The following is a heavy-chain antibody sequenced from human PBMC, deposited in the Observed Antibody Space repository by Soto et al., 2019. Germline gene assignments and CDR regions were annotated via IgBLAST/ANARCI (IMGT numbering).Heavy chain of an antibody. D-gene: IGHD3-22*01. CDR2: ISYDGGNK. Sequence: QVQLVESGGGVVQPGRSLRLSCAASGFTFNTYAMHWVRQAPGKGLEWVAVISYDGGNKYYADSVRGRFTISRDNSKNTLYLQMNSLRAEDTAVYYCARDYYDSSGYRCPGDYWGQGTLVTVSS. J-gene: IGHJ4*02. V-gene: IGHV3-30-3*01. CDR1: GFTFNTYA. CDR3: ARDYYDSSGYRCPGDY.